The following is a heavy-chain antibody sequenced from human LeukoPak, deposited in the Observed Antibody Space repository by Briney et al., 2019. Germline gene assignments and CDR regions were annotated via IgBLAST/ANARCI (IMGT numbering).Heavy chain of an antibody. CDR3: ARSIYYYYMDV. J-gene: IGHJ6*03. D-gene: IGHD2/OR15-2a*01. CDR1: GGSFSGYY. V-gene: IGHV4-59*01. Sequence: SETLSLTCAVYGGSFSGYYWSWIRQPPGKGLQWIGYIYYSGSTNYNPSLKSRVTISVDTSKNQFSLKLSSVTATDTAVYYCARSIYYYYMDVWGKGTTVTISS. CDR2: IYYSGST.